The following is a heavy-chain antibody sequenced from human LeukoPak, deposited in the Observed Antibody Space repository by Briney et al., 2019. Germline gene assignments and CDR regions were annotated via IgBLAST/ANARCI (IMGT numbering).Heavy chain of an antibody. V-gene: IGHV3-23*01. CDR3: AKDSGYCSSSGCYFDF. CDR1: GXTFKTYA. CDR2: ISGSGEST. Sequence: GGSLRLSCAASGXTFKTYAMTWVRQAPGKGLEWVSGISGSGESTYYADSVKGRFTISRDNSKNTLYLQMNSLRAEDTAVYYCAKDSGYCSSSGCYFDFWGQGTLVSVSS. J-gene: IGHJ4*02. D-gene: IGHD2-2*03.